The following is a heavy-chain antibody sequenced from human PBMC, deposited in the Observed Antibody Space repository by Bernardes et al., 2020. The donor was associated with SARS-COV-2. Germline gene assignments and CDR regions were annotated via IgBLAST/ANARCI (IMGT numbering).Heavy chain of an antibody. CDR3: ARGGMGFGELPRFFYYYDGMDV. Sequence: GGSLRLSCEASGFFFDSYGMHWVRQAPGKGLEWVAVIWYDGSKKYYADSVKGRITVSRDNSKNTLYLEMNSLRAEDTAVYYCARGGMGFGELPRFFYYYDGMDVWGRGTTVTVSS. CDR1: GFFFDSYG. J-gene: IGHJ6*02. D-gene: IGHD3-10*01. CDR2: IWYDGSKK. V-gene: IGHV3-33*01.